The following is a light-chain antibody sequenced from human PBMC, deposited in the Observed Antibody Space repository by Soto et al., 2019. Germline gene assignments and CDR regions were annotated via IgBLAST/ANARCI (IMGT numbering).Light chain of an antibody. CDR1: QSVSSSY. CDR3: QQYGSSPWT. Sequence: EIVLTQSPGTLSLSPGERATLSCRASQSVSSSYLAWYQQKPGQAPRLLIYGASSRATGIPDRFSGSGSGTDCTLTISRLEPEDFALYYCQQYGSSPWTFGHGTKVEIK. J-gene: IGKJ1*01. CDR2: GAS. V-gene: IGKV3-20*01.